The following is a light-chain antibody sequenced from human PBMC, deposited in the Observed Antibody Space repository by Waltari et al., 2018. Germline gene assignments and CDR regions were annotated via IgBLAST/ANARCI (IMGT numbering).Light chain of an antibody. V-gene: IGKV3-15*01. CDR3: QQHNNWPRT. Sequence: EIVMMQSPATLSVSPGERATLSCRASQSVNNNLVWYQQKPGQAPRLLIYGASSRATDIPARFSGSGSGTDFTLIISSLQSEDFAVYYCQQHNNWPRTFGQGTKVEIK. J-gene: IGKJ1*01. CDR2: GAS. CDR1: QSVNNN.